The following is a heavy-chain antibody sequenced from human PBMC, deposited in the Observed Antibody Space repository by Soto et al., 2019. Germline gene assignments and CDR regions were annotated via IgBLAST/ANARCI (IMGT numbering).Heavy chain of an antibody. CDR2: ISGSGGST. Sequence: EVQLLESGGGLVQHGGTLRLSCAASGVTFSSYAMSWVHQAPGKGLERVSAISGSGGSTYYGDSVKGRFTISRVNSKNTLYLQMDSLRAEDSAVYYCAKEVVAASSWGQGTLDTFSS. D-gene: IGHD2-15*01. J-gene: IGHJ1*01. CDR3: AKEVVAASS. CDR1: GVTFSSYA. V-gene: IGHV3-23*01.